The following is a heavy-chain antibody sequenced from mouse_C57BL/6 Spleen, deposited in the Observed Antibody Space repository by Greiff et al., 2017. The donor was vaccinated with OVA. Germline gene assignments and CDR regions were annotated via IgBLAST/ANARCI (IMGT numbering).Heavy chain of an antibody. CDR1: GYTFTDYE. J-gene: IGHJ2*01. V-gene: IGHV1-15*01. D-gene: IGHD5-1*01. Sequence: QVQLQQSGAELVRPGASVTLSCKASGYTFTDYEMHWVKQTPVPGLEWIGAIDPETGGTAYNQKFKGKAILTADKSSSTAYMALRSLTSEDSAVYYGTGGSTYFAYWGQGTTLTVSA. CDR3: TGGSTYFAY. CDR2: IDPETGGT.